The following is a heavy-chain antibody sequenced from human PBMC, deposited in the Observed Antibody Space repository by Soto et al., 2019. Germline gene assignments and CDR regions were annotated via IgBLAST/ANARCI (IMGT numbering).Heavy chain of an antibody. J-gene: IGHJ6*02. CDR3: AANSWQYYYGIDV. Sequence: GASVKVSCKASGYTFTSYDINWVRQATGQGLEYLGWMNPNSGNTGYVQKFQGRVTMTRDTSISTAYMELSSLRSEDTAVYFCAANSWQYYYGIDVCGQGSTVTVSS. CDR2: MNPNSGNT. CDR1: GYTFTSYD. V-gene: IGHV1-8*01. D-gene: IGHD6-13*01.